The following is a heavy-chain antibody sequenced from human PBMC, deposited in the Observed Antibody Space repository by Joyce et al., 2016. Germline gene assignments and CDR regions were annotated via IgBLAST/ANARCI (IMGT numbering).Heavy chain of an antibody. CDR1: GFTVSNNY. J-gene: IGHJ4*02. CDR3: ARVPGFH. Sequence: EVQLVESGGGLIQPGGFLRLSCAASGFTVSNNYMTWVRQAPGKGLEWVSVIYSGGDTYYADSVKGRFTISRDKNTLYLQMNSLRVEDTAVYYCARVPGFHWGQGTLVTVSS. V-gene: IGHV3-53*01. CDR2: IYSGGDT.